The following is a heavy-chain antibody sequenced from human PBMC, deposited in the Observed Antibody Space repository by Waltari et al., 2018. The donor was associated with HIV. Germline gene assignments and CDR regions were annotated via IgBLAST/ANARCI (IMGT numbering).Heavy chain of an antibody. CDR1: GFSVTNYW. J-gene: IGHJ4*02. CDR2: MNMDGMTI. V-gene: IGHV3-74*01. D-gene: IGHD3-3*01. Sequence: EVQLVQSGGGLIKPGGSLRLSCADYGFSVTNYWMHWVRQSPGKGVVWVSRMNMDGMTIDYADSVKGRFTISRDGAKNTLSLQMNSLREEDTAVYYCSRDTFGEYDFWGQGALVTVSS. CDR3: SRDTFGEYDF.